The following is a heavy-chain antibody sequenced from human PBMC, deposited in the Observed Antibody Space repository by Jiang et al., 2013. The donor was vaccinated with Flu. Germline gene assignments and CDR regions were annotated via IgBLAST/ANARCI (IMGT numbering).Heavy chain of an antibody. CDR3: ARGYDWNYGWLDP. J-gene: IGHJ5*02. Sequence: EVKKPGASVKVSCKASGYNFKNYAMHWVRQAPGQRLEWMGRRNAGNGDSIYSQDFQDRVTFSNDTSANTAYMELSSLRSEDTAVYYCARGYDWNYGWLDPWGQGTLVIVSS. CDR2: RNAGNGDS. D-gene: IGHD1-7*01. V-gene: IGHV1-3*01. CDR1: GYNFKNYA.